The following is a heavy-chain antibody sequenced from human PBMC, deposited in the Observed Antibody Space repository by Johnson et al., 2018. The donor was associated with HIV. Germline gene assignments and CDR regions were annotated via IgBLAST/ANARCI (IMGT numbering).Heavy chain of an antibody. D-gene: IGHD5-18*01. CDR1: GFTFDDYA. J-gene: IGHJ3*02. CDR2: ISWNSGSI. V-gene: IGHV3-9*01. Sequence: EVQLLESGGGLVQPGGSLRLSCAASGFTFDDYAMHWVRQAPGKGLEWVSGISWNSGSIGYADSVKGRFTISRDNAKNSLYLQMNSLRAEDPAVYYCARDRYPVDTAMAGEDAFDIWGQGTMVTVSS. CDR3: ARDRYPVDTAMAGEDAFDI.